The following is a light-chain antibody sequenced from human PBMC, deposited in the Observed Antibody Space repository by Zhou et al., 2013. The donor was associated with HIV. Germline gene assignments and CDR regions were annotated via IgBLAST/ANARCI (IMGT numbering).Light chain of an antibody. V-gene: IGLV2-8*01. CDR1: SSDVGGYNY. CDR3: SSYAGSNNWE. Sequence: QSALTQPPSASGSPGQSVTISCTGTSSDVGGYNYVSWYQQHPGKAPKLILYEVSKRPSGVPDRFSGSKSGNTASLTVSGLQAEDEADYYCSSYAGSNNWEFGGGTKLTV. CDR2: EVS. J-gene: IGLJ2*01.